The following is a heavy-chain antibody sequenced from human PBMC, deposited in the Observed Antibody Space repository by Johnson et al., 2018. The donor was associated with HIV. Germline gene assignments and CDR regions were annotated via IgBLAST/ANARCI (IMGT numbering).Heavy chain of an antibody. V-gene: IGHV3-64*01. CDR1: GFIFSSYA. D-gene: IGHD4-11*01. CDR2: ISSTGGRT. Sequence: VQLVESGGGVVQPGRPLRLSCVASGFIFSSYAMHWVRQAPGKGLQYVSAISSTGGRTYYATSVKGRFTISRDNSRNTLYLQMGRLRVEDMAVYYCARETRDDAFDIWGRGTMVTVSS. J-gene: IGHJ3*02. CDR3: ARETRDDAFDI.